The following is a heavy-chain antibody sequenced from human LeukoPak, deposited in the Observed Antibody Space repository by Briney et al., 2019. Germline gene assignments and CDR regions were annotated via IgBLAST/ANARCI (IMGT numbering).Heavy chain of an antibody. J-gene: IGHJ4*02. CDR2: ISGSGGST. Sequence: GGSLRLSCAASGFTFSSYAMTWVRQAPGKGLEWVSGISGSGGSTYYADSVKGRFTISRDNAKNSLYLQMNSLRAEDTAVYFCARGGRDGYVYYWGQGTLVTVSS. D-gene: IGHD5-24*01. V-gene: IGHV3-23*01. CDR3: ARGGRDGYVYY. CDR1: GFTFSSYA.